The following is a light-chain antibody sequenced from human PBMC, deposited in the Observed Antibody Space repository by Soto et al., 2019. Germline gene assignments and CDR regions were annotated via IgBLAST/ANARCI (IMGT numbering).Light chain of an antibody. Sequence: NFMLTQPHSVSESPGKTVIISCTRXXXSIASNYVQWYQQRPGSSPTTVIYEDNQRPSGVPDRFSGSIDSSSNSASLTISGLETEDEADYYCQSYDATNQVFGGGTKLTVL. CDR1: XXSIASNY. CDR2: EDN. CDR3: QSYDATNQV. V-gene: IGLV6-57*01. J-gene: IGLJ3*02.